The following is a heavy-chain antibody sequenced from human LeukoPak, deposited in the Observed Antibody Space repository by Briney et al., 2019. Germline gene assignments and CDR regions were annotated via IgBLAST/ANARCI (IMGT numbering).Heavy chain of an antibody. Sequence: GGSLRLSCAASGFTFSSYAMYWVRQAPGKGLEWVTNIWYDGSNKYYVDSVKGRFTISRDNSKNTLYLQMNSLRAEDTAVYYCARGLFNYDNSGLNYWGQGTRVTVSS. CDR3: ARGLFNYDNSGLNY. CDR1: GFTFSSYA. D-gene: IGHD3-22*01. CDR2: IWYDGSNK. J-gene: IGHJ4*02. V-gene: IGHV3-33*01.